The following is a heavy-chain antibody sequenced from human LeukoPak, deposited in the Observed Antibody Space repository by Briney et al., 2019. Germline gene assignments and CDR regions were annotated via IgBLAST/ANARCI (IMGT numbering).Heavy chain of an antibody. CDR1: GGTFSSYA. D-gene: IGHD1-1*01. CDR2: IIPIFGTA. V-gene: IGHV1-69*13. Sequence: ASVKVSCKASGGTFSSYAISWVRQAPGQGLEWMGGIIPIFGTANYAQKFQGRVTITADESTSTAYRELSSVRSEETAVEYCARVPPVQLDRSGGAFDIWGQGTMVTVSS. CDR3: ARVPPVQLDRSGGAFDI. J-gene: IGHJ3*02.